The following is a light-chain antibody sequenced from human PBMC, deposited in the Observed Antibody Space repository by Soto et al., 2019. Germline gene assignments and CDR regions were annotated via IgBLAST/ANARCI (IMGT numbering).Light chain of an antibody. CDR3: QQYDNLPFT. V-gene: IGKV1-33*01. CDR2: DAS. CDR1: QDISNY. J-gene: IGKJ3*01. Sequence: DIQMTQSPSSLSASVGDRVTITCQASQDISNYLNWYQQKPGKAPKLLIYDASNLETGVPSRFSGSGSGTDFTFIICILQPEDIATYYCQQYDNLPFTFVPGTKVDIK.